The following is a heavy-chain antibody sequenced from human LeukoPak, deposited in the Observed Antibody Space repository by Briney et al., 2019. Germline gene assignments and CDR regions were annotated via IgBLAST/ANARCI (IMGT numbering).Heavy chain of an antibody. V-gene: IGHV3-21*01. CDR1: GFTFSTYT. Sequence: GGSLSLSCAASGFTFSTYTMNWVRQAPGKGLEWISIISSTSNYIYYADSVKGRFTISRDNAKNSLYLQMNSLRVEDTAVYYCARDQYVVAAAHDYWGQGSLVTVSS. CDR3: ARDQYVVAAAHDY. J-gene: IGHJ4*02. CDR2: ISSTSNYI. D-gene: IGHD2-2*01.